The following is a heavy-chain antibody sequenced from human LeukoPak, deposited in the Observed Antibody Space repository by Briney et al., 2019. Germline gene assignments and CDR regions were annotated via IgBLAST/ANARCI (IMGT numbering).Heavy chain of an antibody. CDR1: GFTFSSFA. CDR2: ISGSGEST. D-gene: IGHD3-16*02. Sequence: GGSLRLSCAASGFTFSSFAMSWFRQAPGKGLEWVSSISGSGESTYYADYVKGRFTVSRDNSKNTPNLQLTSLRAEDTAVYYCAKDAIGQYRPYYFDCWSQGTLVTVSS. V-gene: IGHV3-23*01. J-gene: IGHJ4*02. CDR3: AKDAIGQYRPYYFDC.